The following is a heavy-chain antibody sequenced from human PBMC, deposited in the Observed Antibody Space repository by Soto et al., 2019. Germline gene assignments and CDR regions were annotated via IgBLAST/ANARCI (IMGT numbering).Heavy chain of an antibody. CDR2: IYPGDSDT. Sequence: GESLKISGKGSGYSFTIYCIGWVLQMPGKGLEWMGIIYPGDSDTRYSPSFQGQVTISADKSISTAYLQWSSLKASDTAMYYCASCYSGPLNGMDVWGQGTTVT. J-gene: IGHJ6*02. D-gene: IGHD2-15*01. CDR3: ASCYSGPLNGMDV. V-gene: IGHV5-51*01. CDR1: GYSFTIYC.